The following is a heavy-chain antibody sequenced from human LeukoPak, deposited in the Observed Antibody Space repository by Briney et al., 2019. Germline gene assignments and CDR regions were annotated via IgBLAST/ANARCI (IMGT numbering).Heavy chain of an antibody. D-gene: IGHD3-22*01. V-gene: IGHV4-39*07. CDR3: ARDTTYYYDSSGYYLQFDP. CDR2: IYYSGST. J-gene: IGHJ5*02. Sequence: SETLSLTCTVSGGSISSSSYYWGWIRQPPGKGLEWIGSIYYSGSTYYNPSLKSRVTISVDTSKNQFSLKLSSVTAADTAVYYCARDTTYYYDSSGYYLQFDPWGQGTLVTVSS. CDR1: GGSISSSSYY.